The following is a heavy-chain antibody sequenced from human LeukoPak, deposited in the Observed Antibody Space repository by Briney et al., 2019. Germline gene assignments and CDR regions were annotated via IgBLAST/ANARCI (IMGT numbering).Heavy chain of an antibody. CDR3: ARGTLVTVRHYGMDV. D-gene: IGHD4-17*01. Sequence: ASVRVSCTASGGTFSSYAISWVRQAPGQGLEWMGRIIPILGIANYAQKFQGRVTITADKSTSTAYMELSSLRSEDTAVYYCARGTLVTVRHYGMDVWGQGTTVTVSS. V-gene: IGHV1-69*04. CDR2: IIPILGIA. J-gene: IGHJ6*02. CDR1: GGTFSSYA.